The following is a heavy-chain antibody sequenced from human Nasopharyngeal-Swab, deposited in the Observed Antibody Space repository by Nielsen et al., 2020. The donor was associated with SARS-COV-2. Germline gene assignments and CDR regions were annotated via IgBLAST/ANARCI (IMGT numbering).Heavy chain of an antibody. CDR3: ARVFNRVSEIAAADPNIYYYYGMDV. V-gene: IGHV3-48*04. J-gene: IGHJ6*02. CDR2: ISSSSSTI. D-gene: IGHD6-13*01. CDR1: GFTFSSYS. Sequence: GESLKISCAASGFTFSSYSLNWVRQAPGKGLEWVSFISSSSSTIKYADSVKGRFTISRDNAKNSLYLQMNSLRAEDTAVYYCARVFNRVSEIAAADPNIYYYYGMDVWGQGTTVTVSS.